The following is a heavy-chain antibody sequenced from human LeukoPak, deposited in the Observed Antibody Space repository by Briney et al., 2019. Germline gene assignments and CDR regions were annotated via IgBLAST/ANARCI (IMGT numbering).Heavy chain of an antibody. Sequence: KPSETLSLTCTVSGGSISSYYWSWIRQPPGKGLEWIGYIYYSGSTNYNPSLKSRVTISVDTSKNQFSLKLSSVTAADTAVYYCARGMTTNYYYYYGMDVWGQGTTVTVSS. D-gene: IGHD4-11*01. V-gene: IGHV4-59*01. CDR3: ARGMTTNYYYYYGMDV. J-gene: IGHJ6*02. CDR1: GGSISSYY. CDR2: IYYSGST.